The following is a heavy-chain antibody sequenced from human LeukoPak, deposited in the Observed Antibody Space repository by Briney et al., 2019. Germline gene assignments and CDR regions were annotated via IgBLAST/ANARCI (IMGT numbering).Heavy chain of an antibody. CDR1: GGSISNYY. CDR2: INSNVAV. CDR3: ASSNLGSLGQFDP. V-gene: IGHV4-59*01. D-gene: IGHD3-10*01. Sequence: SETLSLTCTVSGGSISNYYWSWIRQPPGKGLGWIGFINSNVAVTYNACLNSRATVSRETSRRRVSLKLASLTAAATAVYYCASSNLGSLGQFDPWGQGTLVTVSS. J-gene: IGHJ5*02.